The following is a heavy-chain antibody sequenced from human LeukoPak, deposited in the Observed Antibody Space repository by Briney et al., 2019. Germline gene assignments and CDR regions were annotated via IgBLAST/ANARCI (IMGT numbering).Heavy chain of an antibody. CDR1: AYTFTVYY. CDR3: AREDASAFDI. CDR2: IDPNNGGT. Sequence: GASVKVSCKASAYTFTVYYMHWVRQAPGQGLEWMGWIDPNNGGTNYAQKFQGRVTMTRDTSTSTAYMELSRLKSDDTAVYYCAREDASAFDIWGQGTMVTVSS. V-gene: IGHV1-2*02. J-gene: IGHJ3*02.